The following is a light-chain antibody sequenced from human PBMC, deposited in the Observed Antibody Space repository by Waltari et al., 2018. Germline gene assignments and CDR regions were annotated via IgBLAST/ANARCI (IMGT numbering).Light chain of an antibody. CDR2: DDQ. CDR1: NIGREN. CDR3: QVGGSGTDHVV. V-gene: IGLV3-21*02. Sequence: YLLTQAPSVSVAPGQTATITCGGSNIGRENVHWYQQKPGQAPVLVVYDDQYRPSGIPDRFSGFNSGDTATLIISRAEAGDEADYYCQVGGSGTDHVVFGGGTKVTVL. J-gene: IGLJ2*01.